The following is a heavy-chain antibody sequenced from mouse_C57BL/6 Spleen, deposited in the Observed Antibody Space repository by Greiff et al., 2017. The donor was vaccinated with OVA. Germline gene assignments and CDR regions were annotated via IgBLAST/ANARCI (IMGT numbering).Heavy chain of an antibody. CDR3: ARETDYIDY. Sequence: EVQRVESGGGLVKPGGSLKLSCAASGFTFSSYAMSWVRQTPEKRLEWVATISDGGSYTYYPDNVKGRFTISRDNAKNNLYLQMSHLKSEDTAMYYCARETDYIDYWGQGTTLTVSS. CDR1: GFTFSSYA. V-gene: IGHV5-4*01. CDR2: ISDGGSYT. J-gene: IGHJ2*01.